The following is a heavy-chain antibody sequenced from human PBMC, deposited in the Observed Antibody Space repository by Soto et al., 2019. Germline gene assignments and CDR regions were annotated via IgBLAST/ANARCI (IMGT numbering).Heavy chain of an antibody. CDR1: GYSFSNYW. CDR3: ARPSYRTSRYYGLDV. V-gene: IGHV5-51*01. CDR2: IYPGDSDT. J-gene: IGHJ6*02. Sequence: GESLKISCKGSGYSFSNYWIGWVRQMPGKGLEWMGIIYPGDSDTRYSPSFQGQVTISADKSISTAYLQWSSLKASDTATYYCARPSYRTSRYYGLDVWGQGTTVT. D-gene: IGHD6-6*01.